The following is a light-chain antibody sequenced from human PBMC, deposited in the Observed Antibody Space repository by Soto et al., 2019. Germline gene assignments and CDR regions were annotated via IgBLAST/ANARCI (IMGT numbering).Light chain of an antibody. J-gene: IGKJ1*01. CDR3: QQYNSYTWT. V-gene: IGKV1-5*01. CDR1: QSVSSW. Sequence: DIQMTQSPSTLSASVGDRVTITFRASQSVSSWLAWYQQKPGKAPKLLIYDVSSLESGVPSRFSGSGSGTEFTLTISSLQPDDFATYYCQQYNSYTWTFDQGTKVDIK. CDR2: DVS.